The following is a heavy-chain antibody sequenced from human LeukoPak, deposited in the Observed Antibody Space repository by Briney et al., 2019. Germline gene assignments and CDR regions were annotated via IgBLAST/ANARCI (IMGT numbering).Heavy chain of an antibody. J-gene: IGHJ5*02. Sequence: GASVKVSCKASGYTFTGYYMHWVRQAPGQGLEWMGWINPNSGGTNYAQKFQGRVTMTRDTSISTAYMELSRLRSDDTAVYYCARGTSVAALNWFDPWGQGTLVTVSS. CDR3: ARGTSVAALNWFDP. D-gene: IGHD6-6*01. V-gene: IGHV1-2*02. CDR2: INPNSGGT. CDR1: GYTFTGYY.